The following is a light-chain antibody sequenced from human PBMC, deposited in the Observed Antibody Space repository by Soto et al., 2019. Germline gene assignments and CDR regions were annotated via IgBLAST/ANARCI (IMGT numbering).Light chain of an antibody. CDR3: QEDKGRSS. Sequence: VTTQSPATLSVSPGERATLSCRASQNVAGDLARYQQKPGQAPRLLIYRTSTRATGIPARFSGSGSGTEFTLTISSLQSEEFAVYYCQEDKGRSSFGQGTKVEMK. J-gene: IGKJ1*01. CDR2: RTS. CDR1: QNVAGD. V-gene: IGKV3-15*01.